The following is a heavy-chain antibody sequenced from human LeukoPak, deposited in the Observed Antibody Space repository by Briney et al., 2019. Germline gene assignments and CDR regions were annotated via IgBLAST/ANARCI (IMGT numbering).Heavy chain of an antibody. CDR2: ISWNSGSI. Sequence: PGRSLRLSCAASGFTFDDYAMHWVRPAPGKGLAWVSGISWNSGSIGYAGSVKGRFTISRDNAKNSLYLQMNSLRAEDTALYYCAKDIGYSSSSCHDWGQGTLVTVSS. J-gene: IGHJ4*02. CDR1: GFTFDDYA. CDR3: AKDIGYSSSSCHD. D-gene: IGHD6-6*01. V-gene: IGHV3-9*01.